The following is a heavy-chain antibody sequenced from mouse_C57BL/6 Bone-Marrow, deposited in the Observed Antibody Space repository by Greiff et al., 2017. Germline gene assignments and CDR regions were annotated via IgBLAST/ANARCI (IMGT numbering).Heavy chain of an antibody. CDR2: ISNGGGST. CDR1: GFTFSDYY. D-gene: IGHD2-4*01. CDR3: ARPYDYDGAY. J-gene: IGHJ3*01. V-gene: IGHV5-12*01. Sequence: EVQVVESGGGLVQPGGSLKLSCAASGFTFSDYYMYWVRQTPEKRLEWVAYISNGGGSTYYPDTVKGRFTISRDNAKNTLYLQMSRLKSEDTAMYYCARPYDYDGAYWGQGTLVTVSA.